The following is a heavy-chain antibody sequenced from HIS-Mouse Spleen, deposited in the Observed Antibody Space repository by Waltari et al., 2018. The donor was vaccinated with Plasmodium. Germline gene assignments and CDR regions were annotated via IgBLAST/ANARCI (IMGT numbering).Heavy chain of an antibody. V-gene: IGHV3-53*01. J-gene: IGHJ3*02. CDR2: IYSGGSK. D-gene: IGHD6-6*01. CDR1: GFTVSSNY. Sequence: EVQLVESGGGLIQPGGSLRLSCAASGFTVSSNYMSWVRQAPGKGLEWVLVIYSGGSKYYADSVNGRFTISRDNSKNTLYLQMNSLRAEDTAVYYCARGMKSSSSAFDIWGQGTMVTVSS. CDR3: ARGMKSSSSAFDI.